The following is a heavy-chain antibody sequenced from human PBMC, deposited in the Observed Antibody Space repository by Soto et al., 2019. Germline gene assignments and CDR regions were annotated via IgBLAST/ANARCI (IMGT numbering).Heavy chain of an antibody. J-gene: IGHJ6*02. CDR3: ARDLAVAGMGYYYYYCGMDV. D-gene: IGHD6-19*01. CDR2: IWYDGSNK. CDR1: GFTFSSYG. Sequence: GSLLLACTASGFTFSSYGMHWVRQAPGKGLEWVAVIWYDGSNKYYADSVKGRFTISRDNSKNTLYLQMNSLRAEDTAVYYCARDLAVAGMGYYYYYCGMDVWGQGTKVTVYS. V-gene: IGHV3-33*01.